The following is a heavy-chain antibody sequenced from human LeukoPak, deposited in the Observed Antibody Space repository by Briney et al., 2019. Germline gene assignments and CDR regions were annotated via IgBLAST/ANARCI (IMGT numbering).Heavy chain of an antibody. CDR3: ARDGYCSGGSCYRFWFDP. V-gene: IGHV1-46*01. CDR2: INPSGGST. CDR1: GYTFTSYY. D-gene: IGHD2-15*01. Sequence: ASVKVSCKASGYTFTSYYMHWVRQAPGQGLEWMGIINPSGGSTSYAQKFQGRVTMTRDMSTSTVYMELSSLRSEDTAVYYCARDGYCSGGSCYRFWFDPWGQGTLVTVSS. J-gene: IGHJ5*02.